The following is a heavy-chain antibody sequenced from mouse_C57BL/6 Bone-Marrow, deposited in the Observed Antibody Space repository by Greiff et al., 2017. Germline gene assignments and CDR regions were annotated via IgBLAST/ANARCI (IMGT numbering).Heavy chain of an antibody. V-gene: IGHV1-19*01. Sequence: VQLQQSGPVLVKPGASVKMSCKASGYTFTDYYMNWVKQSHGKSLEWIGVINPYNGGTSYNQKFKGKATLTVDKSSNTAYMELNSLTSEDSAVYYCVYDYDVSWFAYWGQGTLVTVSA. CDR3: VYDYDVSWFAY. CDR2: INPYNGGT. J-gene: IGHJ3*01. CDR1: GYTFTDYY. D-gene: IGHD2-4*01.